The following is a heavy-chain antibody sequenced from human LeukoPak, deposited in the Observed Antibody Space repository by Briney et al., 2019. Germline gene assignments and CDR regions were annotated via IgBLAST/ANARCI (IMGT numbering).Heavy chain of an antibody. CDR1: GGSISSYY. CDR3: AREVTIFGEVIYGWFDP. CDR2: IYSSGST. V-gene: IGHV4-4*07. J-gene: IGHJ5*02. Sequence: SETLSLTCTVSGGSISSYYWSWTRQPAGKGLEWIGRIYSSGSTNYNPSLKSRVTLSEDTSKNQFSLRLSSVTAADTAVYYCAREVTIFGEVIYGWFDPWGQGTLVTVSS. D-gene: IGHD3-3*01.